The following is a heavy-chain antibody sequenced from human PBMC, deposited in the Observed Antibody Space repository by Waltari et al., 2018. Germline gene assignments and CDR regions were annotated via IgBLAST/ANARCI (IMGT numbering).Heavy chain of an antibody. CDR3: TSPAPSTVDY. Sequence: EVQLVESGGGLVQPGGSLKLSCAASGFTFSGSAMHWVRQASGKGLEWVGRIRSKANSYATAYAASVKGRFTISRDDSKNTAYLQMNSLKTEDTAVYYCTSPAPSTVDYWGQGTLVTVSS. J-gene: IGHJ4*02. V-gene: IGHV3-73*01. CDR2: IRSKANSYAT. CDR1: GFTFSGSA.